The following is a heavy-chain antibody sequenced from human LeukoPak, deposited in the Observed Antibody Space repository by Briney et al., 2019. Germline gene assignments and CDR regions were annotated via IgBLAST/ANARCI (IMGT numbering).Heavy chain of an antibody. J-gene: IGHJ4*02. CDR1: GFPFSYYS. D-gene: IGHD1-26*01. Sequence: GGSLRLSCAASGFPFSYYSMHWVRQAPGKGLEWMEVISYDEDKKSHAESVKGRFAISRDNSKDTLYLQLNSLRAGDTAVYYCARSPTRSLRVGEFDFWGQGTLVTV. CDR2: ISYDEDKK. CDR3: ARSPTRSLRVGEFDF. V-gene: IGHV3-30*09.